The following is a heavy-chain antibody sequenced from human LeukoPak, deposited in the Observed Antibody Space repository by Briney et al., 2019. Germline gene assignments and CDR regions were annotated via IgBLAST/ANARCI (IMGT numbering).Heavy chain of an antibody. J-gene: IGHJ4*02. V-gene: IGHV1-69*06. D-gene: IGHD5-18*01. CDR1: GGTFGDYA. Sequence: EASVKVSCKASGGTFGDYAISWVRQAPGHGLEWMGGIIPIYRTTHYAQKFQGRVTMTEDTSTDTAYMELSSLRSEDTAVYYCATAYIQEKSYYFDYWGQGTLVTVSS. CDR3: ATAYIQEKSYYFDY. CDR2: IIPIYRTT.